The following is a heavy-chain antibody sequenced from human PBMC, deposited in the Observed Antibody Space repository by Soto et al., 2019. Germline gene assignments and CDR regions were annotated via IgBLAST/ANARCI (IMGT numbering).Heavy chain of an antibody. Sequence: GGSLRLSCVASGFTFSAYDMNWVRQAPGKGLEWASVVNGNGGSTYYADSVKGRFTISRDDSKNTVYLQMNSLRAEDTAVYYCRAYTYGQGVDYWGQGTLVTVSS. V-gene: IGHV3-23*01. CDR2: VNGNGGST. CDR1: GFTFSAYD. D-gene: IGHD5-18*01. CDR3: RAYTYGQGVDY. J-gene: IGHJ4*02.